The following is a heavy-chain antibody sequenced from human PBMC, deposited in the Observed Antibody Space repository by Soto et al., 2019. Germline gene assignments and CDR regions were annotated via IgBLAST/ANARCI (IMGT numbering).Heavy chain of an antibody. Sequence: SETLSLTCTVSGGSISSYYWSWIRQPPGKGLEWIGYIYYSGSTSYNPSLKSRVTISMDTSKNQFSLKLTSVTAADTAVYYCASALYCSGGSCSFDPWGQGTLVTVSS. V-gene: IGHV4-59*01. CDR3: ASALYCSGGSCSFDP. D-gene: IGHD2-15*01. J-gene: IGHJ5*02. CDR2: IYYSGST. CDR1: GGSISSYY.